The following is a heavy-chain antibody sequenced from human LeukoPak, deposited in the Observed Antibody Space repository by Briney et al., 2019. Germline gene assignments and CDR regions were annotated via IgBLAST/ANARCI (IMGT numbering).Heavy chain of an antibody. V-gene: IGHV1-46*01. J-gene: IGHJ4*02. CDR2: INPSGGST. CDR1: GYTFTSYY. D-gene: IGHD3-10*01. Sequence: GASVKVSCKASGYTFTSYYMHWVRQAPAPGLEWMGIINPSGGSTSYAQKFQGRVTMTRDTSTSTVYMELSSLRSEDTAVYYCAREGRVRGVIQPQSFDYWGQGTLVTVSS. CDR3: AREGRVRGVIQPQSFDY.